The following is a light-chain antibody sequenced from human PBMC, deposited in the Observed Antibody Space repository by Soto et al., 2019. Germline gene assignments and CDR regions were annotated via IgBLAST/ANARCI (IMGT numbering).Light chain of an antibody. CDR1: SGHSSYA. CDR3: QTWGTGKGV. CDR2: VNSDGSH. V-gene: IGLV4-69*01. Sequence: QLVLTQSPSASASLGASVKLTCTLSSGHSSYAIAWHQQQPEKGPRYLMKVNSDGSHSKGDGIPDRFSGSSSGAERYLTISSRQSEDEADYYCQTWGTGKGVFGGGTKVTVL. J-gene: IGLJ2*01.